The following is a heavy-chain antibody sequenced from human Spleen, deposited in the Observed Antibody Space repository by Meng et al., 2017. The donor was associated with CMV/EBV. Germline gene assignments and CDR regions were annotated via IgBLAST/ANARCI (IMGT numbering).Heavy chain of an antibody. V-gene: IGHV1-69*05. J-gene: IGHJ4*02. Sequence: KASGGTFSSYAISWVRQAPGQGLEWMGGIIPIFGTANYAQKFQGRVTITTDESTSTAYMELSSLRSEDTAVYYCARSFRAPAASHFDYWGQGTLVTVSS. D-gene: IGHD2-2*01. CDR2: IIPIFGTA. CDR1: GGTFSSYA. CDR3: ARSFRAPAASHFDY.